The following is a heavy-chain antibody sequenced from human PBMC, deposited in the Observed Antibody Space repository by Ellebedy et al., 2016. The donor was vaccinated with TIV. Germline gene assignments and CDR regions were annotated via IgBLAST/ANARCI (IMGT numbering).Heavy chain of an antibody. V-gene: IGHV3-33*01. Sequence: PGGSLRLSCAASGFTFSSHCMHWVRQAPGKGLEWVAIIWYDGGNEYFADSVKGRFTISRDNSKNTLYLQMNSLRAEDTAVYYCVRDRSPYIAVVGTAAFDVWGQGTVVTVSA. CDR3: VRDRSPYIAVVGTAAFDV. CDR1: GFTFSSHC. CDR2: IWYDGGNE. D-gene: IGHD6-19*01. J-gene: IGHJ3*01.